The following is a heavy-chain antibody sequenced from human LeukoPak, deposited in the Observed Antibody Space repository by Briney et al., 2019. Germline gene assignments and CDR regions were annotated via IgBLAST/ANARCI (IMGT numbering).Heavy chain of an antibody. Sequence: ASVKVSCKASGGTFSSYAISWVRQAPGQGLEWMGGIIPIFGTANYAQKFQGRVTMTRNTSISTAYMELSSLRSEDTAVYYCARGSGGSYRPWGQGTLVTVSS. CDR2: IIPIFGTA. CDR1: GGTFSSYA. CDR3: ARGSGGSYRP. J-gene: IGHJ5*02. D-gene: IGHD3-16*02. V-gene: IGHV1-69*05.